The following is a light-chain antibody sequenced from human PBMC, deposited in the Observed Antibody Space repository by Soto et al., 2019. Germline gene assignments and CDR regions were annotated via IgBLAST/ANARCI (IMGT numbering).Light chain of an antibody. J-gene: IGKJ3*01. CDR1: QDISSW. V-gene: IGKV1-12*01. CDR2: GGS. CDR3: QQSYNIPFT. Sequence: DIQMTQSPSSVSSSVGDIFTITCRASQDISSWLAWYQQKPGKAPQVLIYGGSALQSGVPSRFSGSGSGTDFTLTISSLQPEDFASYFCQQSYNIPFTFGPGTKVDIK.